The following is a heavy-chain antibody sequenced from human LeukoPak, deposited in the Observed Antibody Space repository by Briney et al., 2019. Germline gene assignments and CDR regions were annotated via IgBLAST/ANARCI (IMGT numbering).Heavy chain of an antibody. CDR3: ARVGGMGQYYYSSGIGYFDY. V-gene: IGHV4-39*07. D-gene: IGHD3-10*01. CDR2: IFYSGRT. Sequence: SETLSLTCTVSGGSISTSNYCWGWIRQPRGKGLEGIGNIFYSGRTYYSPSLRSRVTMSVDTSKDQFSLKLSSVTAADPAVYYCARVGGMGQYYYSSGIGYFDYWGQGTLVTVSS. J-gene: IGHJ4*02. CDR1: GGSISTSNYC.